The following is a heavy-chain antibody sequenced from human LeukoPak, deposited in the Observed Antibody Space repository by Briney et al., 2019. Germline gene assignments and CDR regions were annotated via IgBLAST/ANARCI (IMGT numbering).Heavy chain of an antibody. Sequence: PSETLSLTCTVSGGSISSSSYYWSWIRQPPGKGLEWIGEINHSGSTNYNPSLKSRATISVDTSKNQFSLKLSSVTAADTAVYYCARCQASIDPDIVVVPAAISGPGDGNRWFDPWGQGTLVTVSS. D-gene: IGHD2-2*02. J-gene: IGHJ5*02. CDR1: GGSISSSSYY. CDR3: ARCQASIDPDIVVVPAAISGPGDGNRWFDP. V-gene: IGHV4-39*07. CDR2: INHSGST.